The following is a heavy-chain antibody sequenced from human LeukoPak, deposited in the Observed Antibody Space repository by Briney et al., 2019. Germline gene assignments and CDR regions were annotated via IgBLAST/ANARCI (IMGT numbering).Heavy chain of an antibody. CDR2: ISGSGGST. CDR1: GFSFSSYG. CDR3: GKSKKGSAFAHFDF. D-gene: IGHD3-10*01. V-gene: IGHV3-23*01. J-gene: IGHJ4*02. Sequence: GGSLRLSCAASGFSFSSYGMHWVRQAPGKGLEWVSAISGSGGSTYYADSVKGRFTISRDNAKNSLYLQMNSLRAEDTALYYCGKSKKGSAFAHFDFWGQGTLVTVSS.